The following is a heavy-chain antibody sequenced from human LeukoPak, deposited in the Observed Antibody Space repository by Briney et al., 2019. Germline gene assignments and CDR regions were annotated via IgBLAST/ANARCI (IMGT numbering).Heavy chain of an antibody. CDR1: GFTFSNYA. V-gene: IGHV3-30*04. D-gene: IGHD4/OR15-4a*01. CDR3: ARGGPQYGGYVHY. Sequence: GRSPRLSCAASGFTFSNYAMHWVRQAPSKGLEWVAIISYDGSNEYYGDSVKGRFTISRDNSKNTLYLQMNSLRAEDTAVYYCARGGPQYGGYVHYWGQGTLVTVSS. CDR2: ISYDGSNE. J-gene: IGHJ4*02.